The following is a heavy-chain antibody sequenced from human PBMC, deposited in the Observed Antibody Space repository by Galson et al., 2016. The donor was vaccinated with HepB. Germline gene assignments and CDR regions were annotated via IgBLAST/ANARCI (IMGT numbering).Heavy chain of an antibody. CDR2: ISYDGSNK. Sequence: SLRLSCAASGFTFSNFGMHWVRQAPGKGLEWVAVISYDGSNKNYADSVKGRFTISRDSSRNTLYLEMTSLRAEDTAVYYCAKDPQFGELPGGYGLDVWGQGTTVTVSS. J-gene: IGHJ6*02. CDR1: GFTFSNFG. V-gene: IGHV3-30*18. D-gene: IGHD3-10*01. CDR3: AKDPQFGELPGGYGLDV.